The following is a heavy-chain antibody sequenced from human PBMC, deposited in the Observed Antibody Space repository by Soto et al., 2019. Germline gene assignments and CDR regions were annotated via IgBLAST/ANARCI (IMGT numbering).Heavy chain of an antibody. Sequence: GGSLRVSCEASGFTVSSKYMNWVRQAPGKGLEWVSVIYKNGDTFYADSVKGRFTISRDNFKNTLYLQMNSLRAEDTAVYFCARDLDHCGDDCYSFDYWGQGILVTVSS. CDR3: ARDLDHCGDDCYSFDY. V-gene: IGHV3-53*01. J-gene: IGHJ4*02. D-gene: IGHD2-21*02. CDR1: GFTVSSKY. CDR2: IYKNGDT.